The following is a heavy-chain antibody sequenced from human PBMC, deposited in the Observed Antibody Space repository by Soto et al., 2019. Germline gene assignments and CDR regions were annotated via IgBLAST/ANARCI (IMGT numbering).Heavy chain of an antibody. D-gene: IGHD6-19*01. J-gene: IGHJ4*02. CDR3: AHSAQWLEYFDY. V-gene: IGHV2-5*02. Sequence: QITLKESGPTLVKPTQTLTLTCTFSGFSLTTHGVGVGWIRQPPGKALEWLALIFWDDDKKYSPSLMSRLTITKDTSKNQVVLTMTNMDPVDTATYYCAHSAQWLEYFDYWGQGTLVTVSS. CDR1: GFSLTTHGVG. CDR2: IFWDDDK.